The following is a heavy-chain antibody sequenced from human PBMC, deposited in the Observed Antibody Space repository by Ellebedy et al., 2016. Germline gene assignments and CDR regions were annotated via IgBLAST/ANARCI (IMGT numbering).Heavy chain of an antibody. CDR3: AGDNPSGQWEPARFDF. CDR1: GDSITSNY. V-gene: IGHV4-4*07. J-gene: IGHJ4*02. D-gene: IGHD1-26*01. CDR2: IYISGNT. Sequence: SETLSLTCTVFGDSITSNYWSWTRRPAGRGLEWIGRIYISGNTNYNPSLNSCVSLSLDTARNQLSLLLNSATVADTAIYYCAGDNPSGQWEPARFDFWGPGMLVTVPS.